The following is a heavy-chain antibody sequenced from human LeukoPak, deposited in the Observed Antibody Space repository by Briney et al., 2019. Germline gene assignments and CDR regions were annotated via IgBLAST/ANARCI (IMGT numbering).Heavy chain of an antibody. J-gene: IGHJ6*03. CDR3: ARDYSSSWYYYYYYMDV. CDR2: IKQDGSEK. D-gene: IGHD6-13*01. CDR1: GFTFSSYW. Sequence: GGSPRLSCAASGFTFSSYWMSWVRQAPGKGLEWVANIKQDGSEKYYVDSVKGRFTISRDNAKNSLYLQMNSLRAEDTAVYYCARDYSSSWYYYYYYMDVWGKGTTVTVSS. V-gene: IGHV3-7*01.